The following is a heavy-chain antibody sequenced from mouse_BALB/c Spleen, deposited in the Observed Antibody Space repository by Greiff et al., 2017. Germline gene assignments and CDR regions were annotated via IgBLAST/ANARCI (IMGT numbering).Heavy chain of an antibody. CDR2: INSNGGST. CDR1: GFTFSSYY. J-gene: IGHJ4*01. CDR3: ARHYENAMDY. V-gene: IGHV5-6-2*01. D-gene: IGHD1-1*01. Sequence: EVKVVESGGGLVKLGGSLKLSCAASGFTFSSYYMSWVRQTPEKRLELVAAINSNGGSTYYPDTVKGRFTISRDNAKNTLYLQMSSLKSEDTALYYCARHYENAMDYWGQGTSVTVSS.